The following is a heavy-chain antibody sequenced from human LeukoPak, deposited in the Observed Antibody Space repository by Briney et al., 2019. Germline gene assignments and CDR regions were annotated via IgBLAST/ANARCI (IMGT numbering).Heavy chain of an antibody. CDR2: ISSSSSYI. V-gene: IGHV3-21*01. CDR3: ARERGERVLPAAFFDP. D-gene: IGHD2-2*01. Sequence: GGSLRLSCAASGFTFSSYSMNWVRQAPGKGLEWVSSISSSSSYIYYADSVKGRFTISRDNAKNSLYLQMNSLRAEDTAVYYCARERGERVLPAAFFDPWGQGTLVTVSS. J-gene: IGHJ5*02. CDR1: GFTFSSYS.